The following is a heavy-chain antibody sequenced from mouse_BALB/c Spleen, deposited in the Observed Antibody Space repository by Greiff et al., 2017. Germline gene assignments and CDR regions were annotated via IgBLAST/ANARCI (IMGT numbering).Heavy chain of an antibody. J-gene: IGHJ2*01. Sequence: VQLKESGPGLVKPSQSLSLTCSVTGYSITSGYYWNWIRQFPGNKLEWMGYISYDGSNNYNPSLKNRISITRDTSKNQFFLKLNSVTTEDTATYYCARGEVDYWGQGTTLTVSS. V-gene: IGHV3-6*02. CDR3: ARGEVDY. CDR1: GYSITSGYY. CDR2: ISYDGSN.